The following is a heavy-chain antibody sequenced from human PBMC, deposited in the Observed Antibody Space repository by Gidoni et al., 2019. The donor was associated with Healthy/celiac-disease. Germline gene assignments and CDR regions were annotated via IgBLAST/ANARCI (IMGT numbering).Heavy chain of an antibody. CDR3: AREDLEQWLALDY. J-gene: IGHJ4*02. Sequence: QVQLVESGGGVVEPGRSLRLSCAAAGFHFSSYAMHWVRQAPGKGLELVAVISYDGSNKYYADSVKGRFTISRDNSKNTLYLQMNSLRAEDTAVYYCAREDLEQWLALDYWGQGTLVTVSS. V-gene: IGHV3-30-3*01. D-gene: IGHD6-19*01. CDR1: GFHFSSYA. CDR2: ISYDGSNK.